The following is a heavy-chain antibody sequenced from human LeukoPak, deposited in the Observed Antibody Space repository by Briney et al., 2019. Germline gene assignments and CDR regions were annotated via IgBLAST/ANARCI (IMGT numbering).Heavy chain of an antibody. Sequence: ASVKVSCKASGGTFSSYAISWVRQAPGQGLEWMGTIIPIVGIANYAQKFQGRVTITADKFTSTAYMELSSLRSEDTAVYYCARDGEMATIYFDYWGQGTLSPSPQ. J-gene: IGHJ4*02. V-gene: IGHV1-69*04. CDR1: GGTFSSYA. CDR3: ARDGEMATIYFDY. D-gene: IGHD5-24*01. CDR2: IIPIVGIA.